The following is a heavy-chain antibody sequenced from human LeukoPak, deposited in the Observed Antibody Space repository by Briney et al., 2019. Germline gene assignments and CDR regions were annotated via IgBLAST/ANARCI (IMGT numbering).Heavy chain of an antibody. Sequence: ASVKVSCKASGYTFTSYYMHWVRQAPGQGLEWMGIVNPSDGSTTYAQKFQGRVTMTGDTSTSTVYMELSSLRSEDTAVYYCARDLTAMDPRGYFDYWGQGTLVTVSS. D-gene: IGHD5-18*01. CDR1: GYTFTSYY. J-gene: IGHJ4*02. CDR3: ARDLTAMDPRGYFDY. CDR2: VNPSDGST. V-gene: IGHV1-46*01.